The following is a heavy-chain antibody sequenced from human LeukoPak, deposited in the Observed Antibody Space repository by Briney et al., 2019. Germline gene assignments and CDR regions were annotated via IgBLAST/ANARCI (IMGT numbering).Heavy chain of an antibody. V-gene: IGHV4-59*08. J-gene: IGHJ4*02. D-gene: IGHD6-13*01. CDR2: IYYSGST. Sequence: SETLSLTCTVSGGSISSHHWSWIRHPPGKGLELIGYIYYSGSTNYKPSLKSRVTISVDTSKNQFSLKLTSVTAADTAVYYCARHLDIAASGTSDYWGQGTLVTVSS. CDR3: ARHLDIAASGTSDY. CDR1: GGSISSHH.